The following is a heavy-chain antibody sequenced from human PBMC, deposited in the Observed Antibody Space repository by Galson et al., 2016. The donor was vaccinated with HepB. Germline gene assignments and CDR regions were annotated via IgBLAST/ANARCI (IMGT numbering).Heavy chain of an antibody. D-gene: IGHD3-16*01. CDR1: GFTFSDYY. V-gene: IGHV3-11*06. Sequence: CAASGFTFSDYYMSWIRQAPGKGLEWISYISRSSSYIIYADSVKGRFTISRDDAKNSLYLQMNSLRAEDTAVYYCAREGRGAYSNTIDSWGQGTLVTVSS. CDR3: AREGRGAYSNTIDS. CDR2: ISRSSSYI. J-gene: IGHJ4*02.